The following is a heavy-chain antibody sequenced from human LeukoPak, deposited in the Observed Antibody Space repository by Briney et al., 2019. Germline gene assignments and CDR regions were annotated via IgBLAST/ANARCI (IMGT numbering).Heavy chain of an antibody. V-gene: IGHV1-69*04. CDR1: GGTFSSYA. J-gene: IGHJ6*02. Sequence: SVKVSCKASGGTFSSYAISWVRQAPGQGLEWMGRIIPIFGIANYAQKFQGRVTITADKSTSTAYMELSSLRSEGTAVYYCARDNCSSTSCLPTNYYYGMDVWGQGTTVTVSS. CDR2: IIPIFGIA. CDR3: ARDNCSSTSCLPTNYYYGMDV. D-gene: IGHD2-2*01.